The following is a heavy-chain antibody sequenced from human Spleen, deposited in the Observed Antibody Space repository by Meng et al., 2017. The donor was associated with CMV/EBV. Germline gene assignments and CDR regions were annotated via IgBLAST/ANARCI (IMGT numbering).Heavy chain of an antibody. D-gene: IGHD3-22*01. CDR1: GFTFSSYE. CDR3: AREYRLKYDSSGFDF. J-gene: IGHJ4*02. V-gene: IGHV3-48*03. Sequence: GGSLRLSCAASGFTFSSYEMNWVRQAPGKGLEFVSYISSSGSIRYYADSVKGRFTISRDNAKKSLYLQMSGLRAEDTAVYYCAREYRLKYDSSGFDFWGQGTLVTVSS. CDR2: ISSSGSIR.